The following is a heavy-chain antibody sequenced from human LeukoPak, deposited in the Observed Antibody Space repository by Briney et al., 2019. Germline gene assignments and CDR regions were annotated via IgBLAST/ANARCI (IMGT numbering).Heavy chain of an antibody. CDR1: GGSFSGYY. D-gene: IGHD6-19*01. V-gene: IGHV4-34*01. CDR3: ARHVGIAVAADY. J-gene: IGHJ4*02. CDR2: INHSGST. Sequence: SETLSLTCAGYGGSFSGYYWSWIRQPPGKGLEWIGEINHSGSTNYNPSLKTRVTISVDTSKNQFSLKLSSVTAADTAVYYCARHVGIAVAADYWGQGTLVTVSS.